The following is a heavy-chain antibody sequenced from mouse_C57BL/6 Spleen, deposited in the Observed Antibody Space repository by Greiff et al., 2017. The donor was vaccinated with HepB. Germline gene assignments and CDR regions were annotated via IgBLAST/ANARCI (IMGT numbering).Heavy chain of an antibody. CDR1: GFTFSDYG. Sequence: EVKLVESGGGLVKPGGSLKLSCAASGFTFSDYGMHWVRQAPEKGLEWVAYISSGSSTIYYADKVKGRFTISRDNAKNTLFLQMTSLRSEDTAMYYCARPAYRGGFAYWGQGTRVTVSA. V-gene: IGHV5-17*01. CDR3: ARPAYRGGFAY. J-gene: IGHJ3*01. CDR2: ISSGSSTI. D-gene: IGHD2-10*01.